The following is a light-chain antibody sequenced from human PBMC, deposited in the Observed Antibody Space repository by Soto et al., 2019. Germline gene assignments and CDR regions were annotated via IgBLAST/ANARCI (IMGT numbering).Light chain of an antibody. Sequence: DIQMTQSPSSLSASVGDRVTITCRASQSISNYLNWYQQKPGKAPKLLIYAASSLQSGVPSGFSGSGSGTDFTLIISSLQPEYFATYYCQQSYSTPLTFGQGKRLEIK. J-gene: IGKJ5*01. CDR1: QSISNY. CDR3: QQSYSTPLT. CDR2: AAS. V-gene: IGKV1-39*01.